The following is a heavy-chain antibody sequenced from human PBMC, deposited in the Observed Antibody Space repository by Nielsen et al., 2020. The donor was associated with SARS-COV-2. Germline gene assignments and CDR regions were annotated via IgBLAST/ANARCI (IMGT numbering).Heavy chain of an antibody. CDR1: GFTFSSYG. Sequence: GESLRLSCAASGFTFSSYGMHWVRQAPGKGLEWVAVIWYDGSNKYYADSVKGRFTISRDNSKNTLYLQMNSLRAEDTAVYYCARGELGIAVAGTDYWGQGTLVTVSS. CDR3: ARGELGIAVAGTDY. V-gene: IGHV3-33*01. J-gene: IGHJ4*02. CDR2: IWYDGSNK. D-gene: IGHD6-19*01.